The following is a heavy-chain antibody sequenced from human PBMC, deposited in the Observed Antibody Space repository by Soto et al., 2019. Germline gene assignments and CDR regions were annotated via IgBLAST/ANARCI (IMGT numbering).Heavy chain of an antibody. CDR2: ISAYNGNT. CDR1: GYTFTSYG. D-gene: IGHD3-16*02. CDR3: AREGEGDYIWGSYRYGWYFQR. Sequence: ASVKVSCKASGYTFTSYGISWVRQAPGQGLEWMGWISAYNGNTNYAQKLQGRVTMTTDTSTSTAYMELRSLRSDDTAVYYCAREGEGDYIWGSYRYGWYFQRWGQGTLVTVSS. V-gene: IGHV1-18*01. J-gene: IGHJ1*01.